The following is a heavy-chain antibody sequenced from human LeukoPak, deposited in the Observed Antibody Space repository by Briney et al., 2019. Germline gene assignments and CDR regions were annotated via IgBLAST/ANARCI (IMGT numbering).Heavy chain of an antibody. Sequence: GSLRLSCAASGFTFSSYEMNWVRQPPGKGLEWIGEINHSGSTNYNPSLKSRVTISVDTSKNQFSLKLSSVTAADTAVYYCARSRACGSGSYCSWFDPWGQGTLVTVSS. J-gene: IGHJ5*02. CDR2: INHSGST. CDR1: GFTFSSYE. V-gene: IGHV4-34*01. CDR3: ARSRACGSGSYCSWFDP. D-gene: IGHD3-10*01.